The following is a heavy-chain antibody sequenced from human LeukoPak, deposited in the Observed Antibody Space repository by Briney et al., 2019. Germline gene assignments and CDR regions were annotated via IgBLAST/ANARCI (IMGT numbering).Heavy chain of an antibody. V-gene: IGHV3-23*01. CDR2: ISGSGSST. D-gene: IGHD6-13*01. CDR3: AEDISSSWYNNWFDP. J-gene: IGHJ5*02. CDR1: GFTFSSYA. Sequence: GGSLRLSCAASGFTFSSYAMSWVRQAPGKGLEWVSAISGSGSSTYNADSVKGRFTISRDNAKNSLYLQMSSLRAEDTAFYYCAEDISSSWYNNWFDPWGQGTLVTVSS.